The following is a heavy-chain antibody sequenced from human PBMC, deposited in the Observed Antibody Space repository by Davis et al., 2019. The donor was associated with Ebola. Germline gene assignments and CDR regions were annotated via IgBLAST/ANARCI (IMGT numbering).Heavy chain of an antibody. J-gene: IGHJ3*02. CDR3: ASFGGLTIFGGGDAFDI. CDR1: GFTFSSYA. Sequence: PGGSLRLSCAASGFTFSSYAMHWVRQAPGKGLEYVSAISSNGGSTYYADSVKGRFTISRDNSKNTLYLQMGSLRAEEMAVYYCASFGGLTIFGGGDAFDIWGQGTMVTVSS. D-gene: IGHD3-3*01. V-gene: IGHV3-64*02. CDR2: ISSNGGST.